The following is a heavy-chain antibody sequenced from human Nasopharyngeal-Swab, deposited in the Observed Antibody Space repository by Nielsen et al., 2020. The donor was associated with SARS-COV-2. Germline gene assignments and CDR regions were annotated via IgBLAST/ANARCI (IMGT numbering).Heavy chain of an antibody. Sequence: SETLSLTCTVSGGSMRSYYWSWIRQPPGKGLEWIGYIYSSGTTKYNPSLKSRVTISVDTSKNQFSLKLSSVTAADTAVYYCARASGYSSSWRAPYYYYGMDVWGQGTTVTVSS. CDR2: IYSSGTT. CDR3: ARASGYSSSWRAPYYYYGMDV. V-gene: IGHV4-59*12. J-gene: IGHJ6*02. D-gene: IGHD6-13*01. CDR1: GGSMRSYY.